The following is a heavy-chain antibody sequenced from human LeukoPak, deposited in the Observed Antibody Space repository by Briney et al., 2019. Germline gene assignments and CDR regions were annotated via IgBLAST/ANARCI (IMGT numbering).Heavy chain of an antibody. CDR1: GGSISSYY. CDR2: IYYSGST. V-gene: IGHV4-59*01. J-gene: IGHJ5*02. CDR3: ARVLRRVRGVIYPDNWFDP. D-gene: IGHD3-10*01. Sequence: SETLSLTCTVSGGSISSYYWSWVRQPPGKGLGWIGYIYYSGSTNYNPSLKSRVTISVDTSKNQFSLKLSSVTAADTAVYYCARVLRRVRGVIYPDNWFDPWGQGTLVTVSS.